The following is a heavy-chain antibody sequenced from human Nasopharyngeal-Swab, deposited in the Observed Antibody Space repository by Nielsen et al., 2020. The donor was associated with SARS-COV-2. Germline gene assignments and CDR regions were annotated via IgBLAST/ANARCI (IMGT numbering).Heavy chain of an antibody. J-gene: IGHJ4*02. CDR1: GGTFSSYA. CDR2: IIPIFGTA. V-gene: IGHV1-69*06. D-gene: IGHD5-24*01. CDR3: ARLDGYNYCFDY. Sequence: SVKVSCRASGGTFSSYAISWVRQVPGQGLEWMGGIIPIFGTANYAQKFQGRVTITADKSTSTAYMELSSLRSEDTAVYYCARLDGYNYCFDYWGQGTLVTVSS.